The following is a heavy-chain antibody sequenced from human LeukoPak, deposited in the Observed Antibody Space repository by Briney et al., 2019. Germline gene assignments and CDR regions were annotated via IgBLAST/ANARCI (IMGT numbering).Heavy chain of an antibody. Sequence: GESLKISCKGSGYSFTSYWIGWVRQMPGKGLEWMGIIYPGDSDTRYSPSFQGQVTISADKSISTAYLQWSSLKASDTAMYYCAREGYSYGPFAQYYFDYWGQGTLVTVSS. V-gene: IGHV5-51*01. CDR2: IYPGDSDT. CDR1: GYSFTSYW. J-gene: IGHJ4*02. D-gene: IGHD5-18*01. CDR3: AREGYSYGPFAQYYFDY.